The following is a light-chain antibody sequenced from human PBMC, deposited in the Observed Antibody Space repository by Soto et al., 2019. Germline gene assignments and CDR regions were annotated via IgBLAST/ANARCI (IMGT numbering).Light chain of an antibody. CDR2: RIF. J-gene: IGKJ1*01. Sequence: EIVMTQSPGTLSVFPEESVTLSCRASQSVNGYLDWFQHKPGQAPRLVLKRIFIRSIDVPARFSGSGSETEFTLTINGLQSEDSGVYYCLQHHAWPWTFGQGTKVEIK. V-gene: IGKV3-15*01. CDR3: LQHHAWPWT. CDR1: QSVNGY.